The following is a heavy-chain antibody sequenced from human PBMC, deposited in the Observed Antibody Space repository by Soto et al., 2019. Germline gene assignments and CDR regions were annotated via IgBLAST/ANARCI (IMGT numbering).Heavy chain of an antibody. J-gene: IGHJ5*02. D-gene: IGHD4-17*01. CDR3: AKKAYDYGDGFDP. CDR2: ISYDGSNK. V-gene: IGHV3-30*18. CDR1: GFTFSSYV. Sequence: PGGSLRLSCAASGFTFSSYVMHWVRQAPGKGLEWVAVISYDGSNKYYADSVKGRFTISRDNSKNTLYLQMNSLRDEDTAVYYRAKKAYDYGDGFDPWGQGTLVTVSS.